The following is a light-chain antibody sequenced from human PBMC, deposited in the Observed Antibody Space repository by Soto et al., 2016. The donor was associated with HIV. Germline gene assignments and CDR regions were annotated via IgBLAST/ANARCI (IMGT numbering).Light chain of an antibody. CDR1: SLRNSY. J-gene: IGLJ2*01. CDR3: NSHDSTTNHVV. Sequence: SSELTQDPAVSVALGQTVRITCQGDSLRNSYANWYHQKPGQAPILLIYGKNNRPSGIPDRFSGSSSGNIVSLTISGAQAEDEADYYCNSHDSTTNHVVFGGGTKLTV. CDR2: GKN. V-gene: IGLV3-19*01.